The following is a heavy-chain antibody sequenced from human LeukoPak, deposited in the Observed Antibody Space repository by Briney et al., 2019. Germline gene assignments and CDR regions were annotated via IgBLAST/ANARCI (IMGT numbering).Heavy chain of an antibody. CDR1: GFTFTTYA. Sequence: PGGSLRLSRAASGFTFTTYAITWVRPGPGKGLEWVSAIRPDGDRTYYANAVRGRFTISRDNSKDTVYLQINGLRVEDTAVYYCAREQSGTRGWYTVDYWGQGTLVTVSS. V-gene: IGHV3-23*01. J-gene: IGHJ4*02. CDR3: AREQSGTRGWYTVDY. CDR2: IRPDGDRT. D-gene: IGHD6-19*01.